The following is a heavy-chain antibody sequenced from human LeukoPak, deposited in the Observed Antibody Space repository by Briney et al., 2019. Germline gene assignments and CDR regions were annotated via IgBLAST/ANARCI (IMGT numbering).Heavy chain of an antibody. V-gene: IGHV3-74*01. D-gene: IGHD6-13*01. J-gene: IGHJ4*02. CDR3: TRVFVGDEYSSSGY. Sequence: GGSLRLSCAASGFTFSRYYMHWVRQAPGKGLVWVSRINSDESSTTYADSVKGRFTISRDNAKNTLYLEMNSLKVEDTAVYYCTRVFVGDEYSSSGYWGQGTLVTVSS. CDR1: GFTFSRYY. CDR2: INSDESST.